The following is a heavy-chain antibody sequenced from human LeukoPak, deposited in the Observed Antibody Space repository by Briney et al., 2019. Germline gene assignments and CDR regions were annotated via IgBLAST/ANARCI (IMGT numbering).Heavy chain of an antibody. CDR1: GFTFSSYW. Sequence: PGGSLRLSCAASGFTFSSYWMSCVRQAPGKGLEWVANIKQDGSEKYYVDSVKGRFTISRDNAKNSLYLQMNSLRAEDTAVYYCARDGRIAVAGTGFDYWGQGTLVTVSS. D-gene: IGHD6-19*01. CDR3: ARDGRIAVAGTGFDY. CDR2: IKQDGSEK. V-gene: IGHV3-7*01. J-gene: IGHJ4*02.